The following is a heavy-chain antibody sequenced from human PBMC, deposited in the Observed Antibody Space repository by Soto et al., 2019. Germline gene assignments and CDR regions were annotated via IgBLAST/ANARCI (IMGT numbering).Heavy chain of an antibody. D-gene: IGHD6-13*01. V-gene: IGHV1-3*01. CDR1: GYTFTSYA. CDR3: ARDRGSSWNNWFDP. J-gene: IGHJ5*02. CDR2: INAGNGNT. Sequence: ASVKVSCKASGYTFTSYAMHWVRQAPGQRLEWMGWINAGNGNTKYSQKFQGRVTITRDTSASTAYMELSSLRSEDTAVYYCARDRGSSWNNWFDPWGQGTLVTVSS.